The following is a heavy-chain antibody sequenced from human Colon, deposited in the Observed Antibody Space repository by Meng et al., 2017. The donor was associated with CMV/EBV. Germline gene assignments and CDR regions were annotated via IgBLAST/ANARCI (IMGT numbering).Heavy chain of an antibody. CDR2: ISADKRYT. D-gene: IGHD6-6*01. Sequence: QVQMVQSGAEVKKPGASVKVSCKTSGYVFDLYGISWVRQAPGKGLEWMGWISADKRYTSYAQNLQGRVTMTTDASTSTAYMELRGLRSNDTAVYYCARVYEYSSSWGSDYWGQGTLVTVSS. J-gene: IGHJ4*02. CDR1: GYVFDLYG. CDR3: ARVYEYSSSWGSDY. V-gene: IGHV1-18*01.